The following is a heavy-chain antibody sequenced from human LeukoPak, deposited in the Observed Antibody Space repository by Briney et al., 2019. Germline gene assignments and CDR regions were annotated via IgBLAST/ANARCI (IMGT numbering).Heavy chain of an antibody. CDR3: ARVGVVPAAIVY. CDR1: GGSISSSSYY. J-gene: IGHJ4*02. D-gene: IGHD2-2*02. Sequence: SETLFLTSTVSGGSISSSSYYSSWIRQPAGTGLEWIVRIYISGSTNYNPSLKSRVTISVDTSKNQFSLKLSSVTAADTGVYYCARVGVVPAAIVYWGQGTLVTVSS. V-gene: IGHV4-61*02. CDR2: IYISGST.